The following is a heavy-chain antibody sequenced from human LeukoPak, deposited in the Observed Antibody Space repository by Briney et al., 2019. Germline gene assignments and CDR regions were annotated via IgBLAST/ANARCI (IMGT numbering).Heavy chain of an antibody. CDR2: ISGSGGST. Sequence: GGSLRLSCAASGFTFSSYAMSWVRQAPGKGLEWVSLISGSGGSTYYADSAKGRFTISRDNSKNTLYLQMNSLRVEDTAVYYCARELSGWYFDYWGQGTLVTVSS. V-gene: IGHV3-23*01. J-gene: IGHJ4*02. CDR1: GFTFSSYA. CDR3: ARELSGWYFDY. D-gene: IGHD6-19*01.